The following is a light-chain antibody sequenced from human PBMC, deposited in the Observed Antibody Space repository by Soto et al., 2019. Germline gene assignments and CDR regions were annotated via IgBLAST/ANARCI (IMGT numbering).Light chain of an antibody. V-gene: IGLV2-14*01. CDR2: EVS. J-gene: IGLJ2*01. Sequence: QSVLTQPASVSGSLGQSITISCTGTSSDVGTYTYVSWYQQHPGKAPKLMIYEVSNRPSGVSNRFSGSKSGNTASLTISGLQAEDEADYYCSSYTTTNTVVFGGGTQLTVL. CDR3: SSYTTTNTVV. CDR1: SSDVGTYTY.